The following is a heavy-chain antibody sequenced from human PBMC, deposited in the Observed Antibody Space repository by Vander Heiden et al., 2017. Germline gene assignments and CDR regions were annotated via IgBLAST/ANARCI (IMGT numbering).Heavy chain of an antibody. Sequence: EVQLVESGGGLVQPGGSLRLSCVASGFPFRSFWRRGVRQAPGKGLEWVANIKQDGSERYYVDSVRGRFTISRDNAKNSLYLQMNSLRAEDTAVYYCARGGGGPEGFNYWGQGTLVTVSS. CDR2: IKQDGSER. J-gene: IGHJ4*02. CDR3: ARGGGGPEGFNY. V-gene: IGHV3-7*01. D-gene: IGHD3-16*01. CDR1: GFPFRSFW.